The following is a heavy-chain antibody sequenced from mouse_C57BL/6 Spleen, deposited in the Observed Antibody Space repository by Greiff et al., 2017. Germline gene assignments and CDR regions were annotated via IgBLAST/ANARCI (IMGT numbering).Heavy chain of an antibody. V-gene: IGHV1-7*01. D-gene: IGHD1-1*01. CDR2: INPSGGYT. Sequence: VQLQQSGAELAKPGASVKLSCKASGYTFTSYWMHWVKQRPGQGLEWIGYINPSGGYTKYNQKFKDKATLTADKSSSTAYMQLSSLTYEDSAVYYCARPVSTVVATGFDYAMDYWGQGTSVTVSS. J-gene: IGHJ4*01. CDR1: GYTFTSYW. CDR3: ARPVSTVVATGFDYAMDY.